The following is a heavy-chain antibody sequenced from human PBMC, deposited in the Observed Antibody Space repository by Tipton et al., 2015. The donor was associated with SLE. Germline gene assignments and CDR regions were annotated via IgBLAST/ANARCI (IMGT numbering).Heavy chain of an antibody. CDR2: IQNDGSNK. V-gene: IGHV3-30*02. CDR3: ARDLPDAFDI. J-gene: IGHJ3*02. Sequence: SLRLSCAASGFTFSSYGMHWVRQAPGKGLEWLTFIQNDGSNKYYADSVKGRFTISRDNSKNTVSLQMNSLRADDTAVYYCARDLPDAFDIWGQGTMVTVSS. CDR1: GFTFSSYG.